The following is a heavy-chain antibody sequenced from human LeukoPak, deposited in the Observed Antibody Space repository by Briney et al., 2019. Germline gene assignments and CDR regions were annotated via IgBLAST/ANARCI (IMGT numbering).Heavy chain of an antibody. CDR1: GFTFSSYE. CDR2: ISSSGSTI. J-gene: IGHJ4*02. V-gene: IGHV3-48*03. CDR3: ARVGRYGDKSFDY. Sequence: GGSLRLSCAASGFTFSSYEMNWVRQAPGKGLEWVSYISSSGSTIYYADSVKGRFTISRDNAKNSLYLQMNSLRAEDTAVYYCARVGRYGDKSFDYWGQGTLVTVSS. D-gene: IGHD4-17*01.